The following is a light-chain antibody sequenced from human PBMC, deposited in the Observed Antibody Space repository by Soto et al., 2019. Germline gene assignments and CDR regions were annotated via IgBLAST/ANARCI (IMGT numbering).Light chain of an antibody. Sequence: QSALTQPASVSGSPGPSITISCTGSSSDVGGYNYVSWYQQHHPGKAPKLMIYDVSNRPSGVSNRFSGSKSGNTASLTISGLQAEDEAAYYCSSYTTSSTVVFGGGTQLTV. CDR1: SSDVGGYNY. CDR3: SSYTTSSTVV. J-gene: IGLJ2*01. V-gene: IGLV2-14*03. CDR2: DVS.